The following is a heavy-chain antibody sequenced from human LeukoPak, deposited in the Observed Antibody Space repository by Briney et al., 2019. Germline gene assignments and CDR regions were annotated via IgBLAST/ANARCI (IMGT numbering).Heavy chain of an antibody. Sequence: GGSLRLSCAASGFTFSSYAMSWVRQAPGKGLEWVSAISGSGGSTYYADSVKGRFTISRDNSKNTLYLQMNSLRAEDTAVYYCAKSKNKQWLVEALYYFDYWGQGTLVTVSS. CDR2: ISGSGGST. D-gene: IGHD6-19*01. CDR3: AKSKNKQWLVEALYYFDY. J-gene: IGHJ4*02. CDR1: GFTFSSYA. V-gene: IGHV3-23*01.